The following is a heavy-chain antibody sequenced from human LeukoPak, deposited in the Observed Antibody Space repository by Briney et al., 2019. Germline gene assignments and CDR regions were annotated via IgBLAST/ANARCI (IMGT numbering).Heavy chain of an antibody. CDR3: ARGVGGSSDY. CDR2: VNPDGTNT. V-gene: IGHV3-74*01. J-gene: IGHJ4*02. Sequence: GGPLRLSCAAPEFTSRSYWIHWVRQAPGKGLVWVSRVNPDGTNTTYADSVKGRFTVSRDNAKNTLYLQMNSLRAEDTAVYYCARGVGGSSDYWGQGTLVTVSS. D-gene: IGHD1-26*01. CDR1: EFTSRSYW.